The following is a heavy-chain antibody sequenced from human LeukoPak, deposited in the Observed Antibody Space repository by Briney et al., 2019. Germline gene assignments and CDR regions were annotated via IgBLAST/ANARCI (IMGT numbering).Heavy chain of an antibody. CDR2: IWYDGSNK. CDR3: ARGSVLYYMDV. J-gene: IGHJ4*02. Sequence: PGGSLRLSCAASGFTFSSYGMHWVRQAPGKGLEWVAVIWYDGSNKYYADSVKGRFTISRDNSKNTLYLQMNSLRAEDTAVYYCARGSVLYYMDVWGQGTLVTVSS. D-gene: IGHD3-3*01. V-gene: IGHV3-33*01. CDR1: GFTFSSYG.